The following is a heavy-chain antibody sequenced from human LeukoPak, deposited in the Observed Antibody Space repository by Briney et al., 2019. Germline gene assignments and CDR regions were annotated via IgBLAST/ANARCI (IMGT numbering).Heavy chain of an antibody. CDR1: GGSISSSSYY. Sequence: PSETLSLTCTVSGGSISSSSYYWGWIRQPPGKGLEWIGYIYYSGSTYYNPSLKSRVTISVDTSKNQFSLKLSSVTAADTAVYYCARVSFGWYQLLYDTPKGRDYYYYMDVWGKGTTVTVSS. CDR2: IYYSGST. V-gene: IGHV4-30-4*08. CDR3: ARVSFGWYQLLYDTPKGRDYYYYMDV. D-gene: IGHD2-2*02. J-gene: IGHJ6*03.